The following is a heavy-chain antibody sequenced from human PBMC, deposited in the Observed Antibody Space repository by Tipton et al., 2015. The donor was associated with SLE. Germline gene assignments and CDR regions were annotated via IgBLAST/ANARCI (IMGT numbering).Heavy chain of an antibody. CDR3: ARVPGLERSYYYNYYMDV. J-gene: IGHJ6*03. CDR1: GGSLNSYY. CDR2: INRGGST. V-gene: IGHV4-34*01. D-gene: IGHD1-1*01. Sequence: TLSLTCAVYGGSLNSYYWSWIRQAPGKGLEWIGEINRGGSTKYNPSLKSRVIISIDTSKNQFSLKVNSVTAADTAVYYCARVPGLERSYYYNYYMDVWGKGTTVTVSS.